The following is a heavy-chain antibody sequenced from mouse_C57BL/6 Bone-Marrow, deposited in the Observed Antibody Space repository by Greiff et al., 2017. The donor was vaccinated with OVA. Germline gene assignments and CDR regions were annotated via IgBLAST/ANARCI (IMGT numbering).Heavy chain of an antibody. V-gene: IGHV1-7*01. D-gene: IGHD2-10*01. J-gene: IGHJ3*01. CDR1: GYTFTSYW. Sequence: QVHVKQSGAELAKPGASVKLSCKASGYTFTSYWMHWVKQRPGQGLEWIGYINPSSGCTKYNQKFKDKATLTADKSSSTAYMQLSSLTYEDSAVYYCARERAYYGNYPAWFAYWGQGTLVTVSA. CDR3: ARERAYYGNYPAWFAY. CDR2: INPSSGCT.